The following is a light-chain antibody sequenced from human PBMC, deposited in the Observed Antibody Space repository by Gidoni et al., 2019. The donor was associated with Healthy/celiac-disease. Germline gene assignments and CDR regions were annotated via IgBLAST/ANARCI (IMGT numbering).Light chain of an antibody. J-gene: IGKJ1*01. CDR1: QDISDY. Sequence: DIQMTQSPSSLSASVGDRVTITCQASQDISDYLNWYQQKPGKAPKLLIYDASNLKTGVPSRFNGSGSGTDFTFTISSLQPEDIATYYCQQYDNLPWTFGHGTKVEIK. CDR2: DAS. V-gene: IGKV1-33*01. CDR3: QQYDNLPWT.